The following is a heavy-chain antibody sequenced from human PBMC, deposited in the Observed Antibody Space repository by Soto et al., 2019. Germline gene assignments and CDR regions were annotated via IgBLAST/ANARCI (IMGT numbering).Heavy chain of an antibody. CDR2: ISGSGGST. Sequence: EVQLLESGGGLVQPGGSLRLSCSASASAYALSWVRQAPGKGLEGVSIISGSGGSTYYADSVKGRFTISRDNSKNMLYLQMNSLRVEDTAVYYCPDGRFGEQFDSWGQGTLVTVSS. CDR1: ASAYA. V-gene: IGHV3-23*01. J-gene: IGHJ4*02. CDR3: PDGRFGEQFDS. D-gene: IGHD3-10*01.